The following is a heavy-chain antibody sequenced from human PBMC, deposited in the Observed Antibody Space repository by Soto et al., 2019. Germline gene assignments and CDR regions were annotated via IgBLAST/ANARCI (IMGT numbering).Heavy chain of an antibody. Sequence: QVQLVQSGAEVKKPGASVKVSCKASGYTFTSYAMHWVRQAPGQRLEWMGWINAGNGNTKYSQKFQGRVTITRDTSARTAYMELSSLRSEDTTVYSCARDLGGWTDYWGQGTLVTVSS. V-gene: IGHV1-3*01. J-gene: IGHJ4*02. CDR2: INAGNGNT. D-gene: IGHD6-19*01. CDR3: ARDLGGWTDY. CDR1: GYTFTSYA.